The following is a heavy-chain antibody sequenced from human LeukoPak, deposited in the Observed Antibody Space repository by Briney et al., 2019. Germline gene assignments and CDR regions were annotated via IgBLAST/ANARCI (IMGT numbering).Heavy chain of an antibody. Sequence: SETLSLTCAVSGCSISSGYYWGWIRQPPGKGLEWIGSIYHSGSTYYNPSLKSRVTISVDTSKNQFSLKLSSVTAADTAVYYCARRLIAVADPFDYWGQGTLVTVSS. CDR2: IYHSGST. J-gene: IGHJ4*02. V-gene: IGHV4-38-2*01. CDR1: GCSISSGYY. D-gene: IGHD6-19*01. CDR3: ARRLIAVADPFDY.